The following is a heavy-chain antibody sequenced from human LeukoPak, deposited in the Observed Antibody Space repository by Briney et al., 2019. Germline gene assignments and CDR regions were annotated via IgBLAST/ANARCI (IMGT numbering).Heavy chain of an antibody. J-gene: IGHJ5*02. CDR1: GGSFSGYY. CDR2: INHSGST. V-gene: IGHV4-34*01. Sequence: SETLSLTCAVYGGSFSGYYWSWIRQPPGRGLEWIGEINHSGSTNYNPSLKSRVTISVDTSKNQFSLKLSSVTAADTAVYYCARGAWFDPWGQGTLVTVSS. CDR3: ARGAWFDP.